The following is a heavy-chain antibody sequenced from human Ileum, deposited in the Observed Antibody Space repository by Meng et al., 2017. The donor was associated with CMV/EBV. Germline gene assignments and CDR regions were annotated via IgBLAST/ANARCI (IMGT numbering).Heavy chain of an antibody. V-gene: IGHV4-4*07. CDR1: GGSITSYY. CDR3: AKGTGVTDPFDY. CDR2: IYVSGST. Sequence: QVYRQESGPGLVEPSETLSLTCSISGGSITSYYWSWIRQPAGKGLEWIGRIYVSGSTNYNPSLKSRVTMSVDTSKNQFSLKLSSVTAADTAIYYCAKGTGVTDPFDYWGQGTLVTVSS. D-gene: IGHD1-14*01. J-gene: IGHJ4*02.